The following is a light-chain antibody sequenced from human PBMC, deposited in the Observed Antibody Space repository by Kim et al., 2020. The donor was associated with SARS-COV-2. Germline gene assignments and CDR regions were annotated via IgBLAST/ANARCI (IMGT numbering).Light chain of an antibody. CDR1: QSISNTF. CDR3: QQYYDSPGT. CDR2: AAS. J-gene: IGKJ1*01. V-gene: IGKV3-20*01. Sequence: EIVLTQSPGTLSLSPGERATLSCRASQSISNTFLVWYQQRPGQAPRLLIYAASTRATGIPDMFSGSGSGTDFTLTISRLEPEDFAVYYCQQYYDSPGTFGQGTKVDIK.